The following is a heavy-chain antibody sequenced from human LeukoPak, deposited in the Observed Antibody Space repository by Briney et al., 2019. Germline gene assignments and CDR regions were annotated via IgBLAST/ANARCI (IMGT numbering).Heavy chain of an antibody. V-gene: IGHV3-7*01. CDR3: ASHSYGYNH. J-gene: IGHJ5*02. CDR2: IKQDSSEK. CDR1: GIIITSYW. D-gene: IGHD3-16*01. Sequence: PGGSLRLSCAASGIIITSYWMSWVRQTPGKGLEWVANIKQDSSEKNYVHSVKGRFTIFRDNARNSLYLQMNNLRAEDTAVYYCASHSYGYNHWGQGTLVIVSS.